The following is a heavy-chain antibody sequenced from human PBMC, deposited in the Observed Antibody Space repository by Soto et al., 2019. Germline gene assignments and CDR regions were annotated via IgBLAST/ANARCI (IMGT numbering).Heavy chain of an antibody. V-gene: IGHV3-74*01. J-gene: IGHJ4*02. Sequence: EVQLVESGGGLVHPGGSLRLSCAASGFTFSNCWMHWVRQAPGKGLVWVSRINSDGSTTSYTDSVKGRFTISRDNAKNTLYLQMNSLRAEDTAVYYCARVGYGSGSYHFDYWGQGTLVTVSS. D-gene: IGHD3-10*01. CDR3: ARVGYGSGSYHFDY. CDR2: INSDGSTT. CDR1: GFTFSNCW.